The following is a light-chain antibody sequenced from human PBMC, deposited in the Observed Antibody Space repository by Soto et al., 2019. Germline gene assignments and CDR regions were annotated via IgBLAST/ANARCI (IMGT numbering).Light chain of an antibody. Sequence: DIQMTQSPSSLSALVGDRVTITCRASQTIDNYLNWYQQKPGRAPTLLIYTASHLQSGVPSRFSGSGFGTDFTLTITSLQPEDSATYYCQQNYDGPRTFGQGTKVEIK. CDR2: TAS. CDR3: QQNYDGPRT. J-gene: IGKJ1*01. V-gene: IGKV1-39*01. CDR1: QTIDNY.